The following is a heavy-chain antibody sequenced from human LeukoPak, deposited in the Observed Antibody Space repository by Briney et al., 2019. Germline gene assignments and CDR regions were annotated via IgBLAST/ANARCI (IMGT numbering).Heavy chain of an antibody. D-gene: IGHD1-14*01. CDR2: IYYSGST. J-gene: IGHJ5*02. Sequence: PSETLSLTCTVSGGSISSYYWSWIRQPPGKGLEWIGYIYYSGSTNYNPSLKSRVTISVDTSKNQFSLKLSSVTAADTAVYYCARGVPEFDPWGQGTLVTVSS. CDR1: GGSISSYY. CDR3: ARGVPEFDP. V-gene: IGHV4-59*01.